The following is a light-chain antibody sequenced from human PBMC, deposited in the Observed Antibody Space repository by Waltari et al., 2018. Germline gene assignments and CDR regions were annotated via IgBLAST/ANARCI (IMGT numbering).Light chain of an antibody. CDR2: EVS. Sequence: QPALTQPASVSGSPGPSLTISCTRTSSAVGPYTHVPWYQQHPGKAPKLLIYEVSNRPSGVSNRFSGSKSGNTASLTISGLQAEDEADYYCSSYTSSSTLYVFGTGTKVTVL. V-gene: IGLV2-14*01. J-gene: IGLJ1*01. CDR1: SSAVGPYTH. CDR3: SSYTSSSTLYV.